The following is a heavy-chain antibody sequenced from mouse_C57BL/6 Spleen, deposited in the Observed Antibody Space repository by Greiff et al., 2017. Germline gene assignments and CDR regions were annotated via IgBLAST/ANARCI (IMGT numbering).Heavy chain of an antibody. J-gene: IGHJ3*01. CDR1: GYAFSSYW. Sequence: QVQLKQSGAELVKPGASVKISCKASGYAFSSYWMNWVKQRPGKGLEWIGQIYPGDGDTNYNGKFKGKATLTADKSSSTAYMQLSSLTSEDSAVYFCARGSYYGPLAYWGQGTLVTVSA. V-gene: IGHV1-80*01. CDR2: IYPGDGDT. CDR3: ARGSYYGPLAY. D-gene: IGHD1-1*01.